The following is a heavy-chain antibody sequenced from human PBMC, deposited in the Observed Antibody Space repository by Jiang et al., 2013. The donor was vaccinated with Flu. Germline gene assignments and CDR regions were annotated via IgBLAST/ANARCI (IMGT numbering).Heavy chain of an antibody. CDR2: INHSGST. Sequence: SETLSLTCAVYGGSFSGYYWSWIRQPPGKGLEWIGEINHSGSTNYNPSLKSRVTISVDTSKNQFSLKLSSVTAADTAVYYCARGVEKRIVVVPAATKGRGFRYFDLWGRGTLVTVSS. D-gene: IGHD2-2*01. V-gene: IGHV4-34*01. CDR3: ARGVEKRIVVVPAATKGRGFRYFDL. CDR1: GGSFSGYY. J-gene: IGHJ2*01.